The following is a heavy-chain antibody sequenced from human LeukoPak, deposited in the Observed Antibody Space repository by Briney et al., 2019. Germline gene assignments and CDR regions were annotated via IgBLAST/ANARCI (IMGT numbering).Heavy chain of an antibody. J-gene: IGHJ1*01. CDR2: IYYSGST. V-gene: IGHV4-59*01. Sequence: SETLSLTCTVSGGSISSYYWSWIRQPPGKGLEWIGYIYYSGSTNYNPSLKSRVTISVDTSKNQFSLKLSSVTAADTAVYYCARGETYYDFWSGPPKYFQHWGQGTLVTVSS. CDR1: GGSISSYY. D-gene: IGHD3-3*01. CDR3: ARGETYYDFWSGPPKYFQH.